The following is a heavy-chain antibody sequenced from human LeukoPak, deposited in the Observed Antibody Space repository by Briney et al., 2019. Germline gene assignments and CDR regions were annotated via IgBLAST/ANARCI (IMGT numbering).Heavy chain of an antibody. CDR2: ISGNGGNT. CDR1: GFTFSNYA. Sequence: PGGSLRLSCSASGFTFSNYAMSWVRQAPGKGLEWVSSISGNGGNTYYADSVKGRFTISRDNFRNTLYLQMNSPRAEDTAVYYCAKDRTFYPYFFDYWGQGTLVTVSS. V-gene: IGHV3-23*01. D-gene: IGHD2/OR15-2a*01. J-gene: IGHJ4*02. CDR3: AKDRTFYPYFFDY.